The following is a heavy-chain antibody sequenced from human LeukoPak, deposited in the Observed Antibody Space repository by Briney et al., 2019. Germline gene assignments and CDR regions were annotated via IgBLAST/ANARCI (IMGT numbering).Heavy chain of an antibody. CDR1: GYTFTGYY. V-gene: IGHV1-2*02. J-gene: IGHJ4*02. Sequence: ASVKVSCKASGYTFTGYYMDWVRQAPGQGLEWMGWINPNSGGTNYAQKFQGRVTMTRDTSISTAYMELSRLRSDDTAVYYCAREYYDSSGYNFDYWGQGTLVTVSS. D-gene: IGHD3-22*01. CDR2: INPNSGGT. CDR3: AREYYDSSGYNFDY.